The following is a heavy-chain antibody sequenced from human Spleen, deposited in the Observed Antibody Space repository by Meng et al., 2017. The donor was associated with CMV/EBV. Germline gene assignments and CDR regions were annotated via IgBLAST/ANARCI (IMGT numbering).Heavy chain of an antibody. CDR2: IYYSGSP. V-gene: IGHV4-39*01. Sequence: GSLRLSCTVSGSSISSSSYFWGWIRQPPGKGLGWIGRIYYSGSPSYNPSLKSRVTISADTSKNQFSLKLTSVTAADTAVYYCARSAAAGTYFDYWGQGTLVTVSS. CDR1: GSSISSSSYF. CDR3: ARSAAAGTYFDY. D-gene: IGHD6-13*01. J-gene: IGHJ4*02.